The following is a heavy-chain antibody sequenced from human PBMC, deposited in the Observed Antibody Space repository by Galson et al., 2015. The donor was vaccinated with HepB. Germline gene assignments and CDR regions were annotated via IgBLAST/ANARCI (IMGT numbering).Heavy chain of an antibody. J-gene: IGHJ5*02. CDR2: IHTGGST. Sequence: TLSLTCTVSGGSISRGGYYWSWIRQPAGKGLEWIGRIHTGGSTNYSPSLKTGATISLDTFKNQFSLKLYSVTVADTALYYCARDASEGYGSNGKFDLWGQALLGTVSS. CDR3: ARDASEGYGSNGKFDL. V-gene: IGHV4-61*02. CDR1: GGSISRGGYY. D-gene: IGHD4-23*01.